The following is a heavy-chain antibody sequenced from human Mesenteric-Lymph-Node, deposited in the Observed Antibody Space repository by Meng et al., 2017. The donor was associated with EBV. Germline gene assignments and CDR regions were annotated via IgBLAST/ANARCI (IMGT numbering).Heavy chain of an antibody. CDR3: ARGEKGPIDY. Sequence: QVQLQQWVAVLLKPSETLSLTCAVYGGSFSGYYWSWIRQPPGKGLGWIGEINHSGSTNYNPSLKSRVTISVDTSKNQFSLKLSSVTAADTAVYYCARGEKGPIDYWGQGTLVTVSS. CDR2: INHSGST. J-gene: IGHJ4*02. V-gene: IGHV4-34*01. CDR1: GGSFSGYY.